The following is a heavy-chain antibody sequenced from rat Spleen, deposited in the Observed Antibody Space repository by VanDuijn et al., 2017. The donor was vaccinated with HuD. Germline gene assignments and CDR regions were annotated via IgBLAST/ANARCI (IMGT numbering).Heavy chain of an antibody. Sequence: EVQLVESGGGLVQPGRSLKLSCAASGFILSDYYVAWVRQAPTKGLEWVATINYDGSSTFYRDSVRARFTISRDNAKTTLYLQMDSLRSEDTATYYCTTVTYWGQGTLVTVSS. J-gene: IGHJ3*01. V-gene: IGHV5-20*01. CDR3: TTVTY. CDR1: GFILSDYY. CDR2: INYDGSST.